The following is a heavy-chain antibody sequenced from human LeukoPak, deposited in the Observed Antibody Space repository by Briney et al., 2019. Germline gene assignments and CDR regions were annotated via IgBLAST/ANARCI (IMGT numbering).Heavy chain of an antibody. CDR2: IYSGGST. D-gene: IGHD2-15*01. CDR1: GLTVSSNY. J-gene: IGHJ3*02. CDR3: ARGVNCSGGSCYPDAFDI. Sequence: GGSLRLSCAASGLTVSSNYMSWVRQAPGKGLERVSVIYSGGSTYYADSVKGRFTISRDNSKNTLYLQMNSLTAEDTAVYYCARGVNCSGGSCYPDAFDIWGQGTMVTVSS. V-gene: IGHV3-53*01.